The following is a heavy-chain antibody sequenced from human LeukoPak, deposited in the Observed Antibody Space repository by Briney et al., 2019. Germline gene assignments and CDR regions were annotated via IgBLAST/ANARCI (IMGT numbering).Heavy chain of an antibody. CDR1: GFSFDNYA. V-gene: IGHV3-9*01. CDR3: AKELDCPSDCLFFHS. D-gene: IGHD2-21*02. J-gene: IGHJ4*02. CDR2: ISWNTGSL. Sequence: GGSLRLSCAASGFSFDNYAMHWVRQAPGKGLEWVSGISWNTGSLGYADPVKGRFSISRDNSRNSVFLQMNSLRPEDSALYYCAKELDCPSDCLFFHSWGQGTLVTVSS.